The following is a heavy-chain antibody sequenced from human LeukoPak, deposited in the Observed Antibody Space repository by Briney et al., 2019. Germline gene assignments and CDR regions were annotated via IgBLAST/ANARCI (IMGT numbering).Heavy chain of an antibody. D-gene: IGHD6-13*01. V-gene: IGHV4-59*01. J-gene: IGHJ5*02. CDR1: GGSISNYY. CDR2: IYYSGST. Sequence: SETLSLTCTVSGGSISNYYWSWTRQPAGKGLKWIGYIYYSGSTTYNPSLKSRVTMSVDTSKNQFSLKLSSVTAADTAVYYCARKGSDTWYTYWFAPWGQGTLVTVSS. CDR3: ARKGSDTWYTYWFAP.